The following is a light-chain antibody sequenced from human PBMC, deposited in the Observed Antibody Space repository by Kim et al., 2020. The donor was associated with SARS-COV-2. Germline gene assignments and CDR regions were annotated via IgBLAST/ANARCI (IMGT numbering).Light chain of an antibody. CDR1: HGISNY. CDR3: QQCNSTPRT. Sequence: ASVGDRVTITCRASHGISNYLDWYQQKPGIAPKLLIYAASTLQRGVPSSFSGSGSETDFTLTISSLHPEDVATYFCQQCNSTPRTFGRGTKVDIK. V-gene: IGKV1-39*01. J-gene: IGKJ4*02. CDR2: AAS.